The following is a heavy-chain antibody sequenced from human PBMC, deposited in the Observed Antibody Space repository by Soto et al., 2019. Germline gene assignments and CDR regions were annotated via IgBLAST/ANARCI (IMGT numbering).Heavy chain of an antibody. J-gene: IGHJ4*02. CDR3: ARDKITGLFDY. CDR2: INHSGST. CDR1: GGSFSGYY. D-gene: IGHD2-8*02. Sequence: QVQLQQWGAGLLKPSETLSLTCAVYGGSFSGYYWTWIRQPPGTGLEWIGEINHSGSTNYNPSLKSRVPISVDTSQNQCSLNLNSGTAADSAVYYCARDKITGLFDYWGQGTLVTVSS. V-gene: IGHV4-34*01.